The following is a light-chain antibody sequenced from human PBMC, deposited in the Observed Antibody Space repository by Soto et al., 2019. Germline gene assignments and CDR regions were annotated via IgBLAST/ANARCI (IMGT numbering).Light chain of an antibody. CDR1: KLGDKY. J-gene: IGLJ2*01. CDR3: QAWATGVV. V-gene: IGLV3-1*01. Sequence: SYELTQPPSVSVSPGQTASITCSGDKLGDKYACWYQQKPGQSPVLVIYQDSKRPSGIPERFSGSNSGNTATLTISGTQAMDEADYYCQAWATGVVFGGGTKVTVL. CDR2: QDS.